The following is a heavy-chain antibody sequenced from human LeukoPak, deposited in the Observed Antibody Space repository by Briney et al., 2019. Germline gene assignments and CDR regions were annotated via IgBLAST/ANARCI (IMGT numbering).Heavy chain of an antibody. CDR3: ARDGYGSGSFFSDY. Sequence: GASVKVSCKASGYTFTYFYIHWVRQAPGQGLEWVGWINPNNGATNYAQKFQGRVTMTRDTYISTIYMEVSRLRSDDTAVYFCARDGYGSGSFFSDYWGQGTLVTVSS. D-gene: IGHD3-10*01. CDR1: GYTFTYFY. J-gene: IGHJ4*02. V-gene: IGHV1-2*02. CDR2: INPNNGAT.